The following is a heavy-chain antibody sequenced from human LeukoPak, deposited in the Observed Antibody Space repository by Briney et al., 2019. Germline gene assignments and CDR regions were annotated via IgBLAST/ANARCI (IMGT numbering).Heavy chain of an antibody. J-gene: IGHJ4*02. V-gene: IGHV3-30*02. D-gene: IGHD2-8*02. Sequence: PGGSLRLSCTASGFTFSGHGMHWVCQAPGKGLEWVAFIRYDGSHKYYADYVKGRSTVSRDNSKNTLYLQMNSLRAEDTAVYYCAKDISCTGGGVCPKVYDYWGQGTLVTVSS. CDR3: AKDISCTGGGVCPKVYDY. CDR1: GFTFSGHG. CDR2: IRYDGSHK.